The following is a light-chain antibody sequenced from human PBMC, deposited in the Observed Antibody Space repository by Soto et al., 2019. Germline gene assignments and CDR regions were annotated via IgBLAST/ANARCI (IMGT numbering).Light chain of an antibody. CDR1: SSDVGGYNY. CDR3: CSYAGSYTYV. V-gene: IGLV2-11*01. CDR2: DVS. J-gene: IGLJ1*01. Sequence: QSVLTQPASVSGSPGQSITIPCTGTSSDVGGYNYVSWYQQHPGKAPNLMIYDVSQRPSGVPDRFSGSKSGNTASLTISGLQAEDEADYYCCSYAGSYTYVFGTGTKVTVL.